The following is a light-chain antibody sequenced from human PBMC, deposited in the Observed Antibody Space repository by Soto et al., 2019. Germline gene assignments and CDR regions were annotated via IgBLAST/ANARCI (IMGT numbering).Light chain of an antibody. CDR1: RSDVGSYRL. J-gene: IGLJ2*01. V-gene: IGLV2-23*01. CDR3: SSYAGRSTFVV. CDR2: EDD. Sequence: QSALTQPASVSASPGEPITISCTGTRSDVGSYRLVSWYQQHPGKAPKLIIYEDDERPSGVSNRFSGSKSGNTASLTISGLQAEDEADYYCSSYAGRSTFVVFGGGTKVTVL.